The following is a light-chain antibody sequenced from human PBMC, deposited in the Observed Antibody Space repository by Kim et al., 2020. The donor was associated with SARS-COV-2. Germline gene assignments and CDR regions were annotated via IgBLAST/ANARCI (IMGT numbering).Light chain of an antibody. V-gene: IGLV3-1*01. J-gene: IGLJ2*01. CDR3: KAWDSSTVV. CDR1: KLGDKY. CDR2: QDS. Sequence: SYELTQPPSVSVSPGQTASITCSGDKLGDKYACWYQQKPGQSPVLVIYQDSKRPSGIPERFSGSNSGNTATLTISGTQAMDEADYYCKAWDSSTVVFGGGTKLTFL.